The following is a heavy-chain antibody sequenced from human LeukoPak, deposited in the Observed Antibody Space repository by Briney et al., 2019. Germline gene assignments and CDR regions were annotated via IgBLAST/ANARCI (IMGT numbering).Heavy chain of an antibody. J-gene: IGHJ3*02. Sequence: ASVKVSCKASGYTFTNYAMNWVRQAPGQGLEWMGWINTNTGNPTYAQGFTGRFVFSLDTSVSTAYLQISSLKVEDKAVYYCARDNGRRGKPGAFDIWGQGTMVTVSS. CDR2: INTNTGNP. CDR1: GYTFTNYA. CDR3: ARDNGRRGKPGAFDI. D-gene: IGHD2-8*01. V-gene: IGHV7-4-1*02.